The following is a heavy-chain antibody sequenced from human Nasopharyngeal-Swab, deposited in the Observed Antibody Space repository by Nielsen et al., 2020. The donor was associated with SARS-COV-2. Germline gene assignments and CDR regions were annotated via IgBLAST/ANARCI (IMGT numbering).Heavy chain of an antibody. V-gene: IGHV3-21*01. CDR1: GFTFSDYT. D-gene: IGHD2-2*01. Sequence: GESLKISCAASGFTFSDYTMNWVRQAPGQGLEWVSSISSSGSYMYYTDSVKGRFTISRANAKNSLYLQMNSLRAEDTAVYYCASDSRYWGQGTLVTVSS. J-gene: IGHJ4*02. CDR3: ASDSRY. CDR2: ISSSGSYM.